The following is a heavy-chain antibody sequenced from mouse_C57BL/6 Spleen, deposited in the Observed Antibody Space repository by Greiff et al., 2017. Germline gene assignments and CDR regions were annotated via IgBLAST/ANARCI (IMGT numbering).Heavy chain of an antibody. V-gene: IGHV1-81*01. CDR2: IYPRSGNT. CDR3: ASSVYSNYGGAMDY. CDR1: GYTFTSYG. Sequence: QVQLQQSGAELARPGASVKLSCKASGYTFTSYGISWVKQRTGQGLEWIGEIYPRSGNTYYNEKFKGKATLTADKSSSTAYMELRSLTSEDSAVYVCASSVYSNYGGAMDYWGQGTSVTVSS. D-gene: IGHD2-5*01. J-gene: IGHJ4*01.